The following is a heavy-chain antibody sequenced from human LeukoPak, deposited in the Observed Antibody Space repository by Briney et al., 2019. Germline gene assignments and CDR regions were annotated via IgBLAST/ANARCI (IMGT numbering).Heavy chain of an antibody. J-gene: IGHJ4*02. CDR3: ARVGIGSYHFDS. V-gene: IGHV3-21*01. CDR2: ISSSSSYK. CDR1: EFTFRNYS. D-gene: IGHD3-10*01. Sequence: GGSLRLSCVGSEFTFRNYSLNWVRQAPGKGLEWVSSISSSSSYKCYVDSVKGRFTISRDNAKKSLYLQMNSLRAEDTAVYYCARVGIGSYHFDSWGQGTLVTVSS.